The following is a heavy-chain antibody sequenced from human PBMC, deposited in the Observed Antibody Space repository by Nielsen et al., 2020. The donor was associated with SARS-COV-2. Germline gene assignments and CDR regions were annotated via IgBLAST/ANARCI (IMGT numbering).Heavy chain of an antibody. D-gene: IGHD2-21*01. CDR1: GFTFSSYS. V-gene: IGHV3-21*01. CDR2: ISSSSSYI. J-gene: IGHJ3*02. CDR3: ARDPSILWWYGGGNEHDAFDI. Sequence: GESLKISCAASGFTFSSYSMNWVRQAPGKGLEWVSSISSSSSYIYYADSVKGRFTISRDNAKNSLYLQMNSLRAEDTAMYYCARDPSILWWYGGGNEHDAFDIWGQGTMVTVSS.